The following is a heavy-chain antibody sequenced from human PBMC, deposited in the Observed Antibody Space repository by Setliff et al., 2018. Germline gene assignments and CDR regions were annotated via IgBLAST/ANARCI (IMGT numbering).Heavy chain of an antibody. CDR1: GFTFSSSA. V-gene: IGHV3-23*01. J-gene: IGHJ4*02. CDR2: ISGSGGNT. Sequence: GGSLRLSCAASGFTFSSSAMSWVRQAPGKGLEWVSVISGSGGNTYYADSVEGRFTISRDNSNNTLYLQMNSLRAEDTAFYYCAKGLVQGVTVAYYFDYWGQGTLVTVSS. D-gene: IGHD3-10*01. CDR3: AKGLVQGVTVAYYFDY.